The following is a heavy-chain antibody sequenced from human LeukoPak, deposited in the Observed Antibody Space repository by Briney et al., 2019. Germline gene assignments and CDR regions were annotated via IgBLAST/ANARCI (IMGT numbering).Heavy chain of an antibody. CDR1: GFTFSGYE. Sequence: GGSLRLSCAASGFTFSGYEMNWVRQAPGKGLEWVSYITSSGYTIYYADSVKGRFTISRDNAKNSLYLQMNSPRAEDTAVYYCARGRYYFDYWGQGTLVTVSS. J-gene: IGHJ4*02. CDR2: ITSSGYTI. V-gene: IGHV3-48*03. CDR3: ARGRYYFDY.